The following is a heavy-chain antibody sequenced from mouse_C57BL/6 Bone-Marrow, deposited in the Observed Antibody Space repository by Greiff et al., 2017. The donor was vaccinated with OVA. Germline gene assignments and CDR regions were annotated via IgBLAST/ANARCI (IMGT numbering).Heavy chain of an antibody. V-gene: IGHV1-7*01. Sequence: VQLKESGADLAKPGASVKLSCKASGYTFTSYWMHWVKQRPGQGLEWIGCINPSSGYTKYNQKFKDKATLTADKSSRTAYMQLSSLTYEDSAVYYCARDDYGSSYWYFDVWGTGTTVTVSS. J-gene: IGHJ1*03. CDR1: GYTFTSYW. CDR3: ARDDYGSSYWYFDV. D-gene: IGHD1-1*01. CDR2: INPSSGYT.